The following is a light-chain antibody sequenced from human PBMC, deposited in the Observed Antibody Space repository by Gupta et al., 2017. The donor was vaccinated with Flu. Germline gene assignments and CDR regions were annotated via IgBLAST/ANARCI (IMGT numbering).Light chain of an antibody. CDR2: KAS. J-gene: IGKJ1*01. CDR1: QSIDVW. V-gene: IGKV1-5*03. Sequence: DIQMTKSTATVSASVGDRVTITCRASQSIDVWLAWYQQKPGKVPKLLIYKASSVESGVPSRFSGGGSGTEFTLTSSGLQPDDFASYYCKRHIRLWTFGQGTRVEIK. CDR3: KRHIRLWT.